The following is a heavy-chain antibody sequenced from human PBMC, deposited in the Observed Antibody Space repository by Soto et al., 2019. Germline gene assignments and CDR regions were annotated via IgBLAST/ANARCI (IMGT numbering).Heavy chain of an antibody. J-gene: IGHJ4*02. V-gene: IGHV3-23*01. CDR3: ATSSSSGYDSPFDY. D-gene: IGHD5-12*01. CDR1: GFTFSSYA. CDR2: ISGSGGST. Sequence: GGSLRLSCAASGFTFSSYAMSWVRQAPGKGLEWVSAISGSGGSTYYADSVKGRFTISRDNSKNTLYLQMNSRRAEDTAVYYCATSSSSGYDSPFDYWGQGTLVTVS.